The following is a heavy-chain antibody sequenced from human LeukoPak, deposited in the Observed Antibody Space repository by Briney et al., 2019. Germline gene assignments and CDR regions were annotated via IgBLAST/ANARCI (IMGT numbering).Heavy chain of an antibody. D-gene: IGHD2-8*02. J-gene: IGHJ4*02. V-gene: IGHV3-74*01. CDR3: ARGYWFYFDY. CDR1: GFTFSTYW. Sequence: PGGSLRLSCAASGFTFSTYWMHWVRQAPGKGLVWVSRINTVGSSTSYADSVKGRFTISRDNAKNTLYLQMSSLRAEDTAVYYCARGYWFYFDYWGQGTLVTVSS. CDR2: INTVGSST.